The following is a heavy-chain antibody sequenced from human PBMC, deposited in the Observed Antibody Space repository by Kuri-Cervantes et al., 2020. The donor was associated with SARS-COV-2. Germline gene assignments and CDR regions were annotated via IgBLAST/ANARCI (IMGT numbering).Heavy chain of an antibody. CDR3: ARGAVLRAFDI. CDR1: GYTFTSHG. D-gene: IGHD1-26*01. CDR2: INPNSGGT. V-gene: IGHV1-2*04. J-gene: IGHJ3*02. Sequence: ASVKVSCKASGYTFTSHGISWVRQAPGQGLEWMGWINPNSGGTNYAQKFQGWVTMTRDTSISTAYMELSRLRSDDTAVYYCARGAVLRAFDIWGQGTMVTVSS.